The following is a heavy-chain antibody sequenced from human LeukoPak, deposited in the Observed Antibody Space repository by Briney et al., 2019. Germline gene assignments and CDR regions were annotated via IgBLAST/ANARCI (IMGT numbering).Heavy chain of an antibody. Sequence: GGSLRLSCAASGFTFSSYWMDWVRQAPGKGLVWVSRINSDGSSTSYADSVKGRFTISRDNAKNTLYLQMNSLRAEDTAVYYCARDPDSSGYYLPNWGQGTLVTVSS. J-gene: IGHJ4*02. CDR1: GFTFSSYW. V-gene: IGHV3-74*01. D-gene: IGHD3-22*01. CDR2: INSDGSST. CDR3: ARDPDSSGYYLPN.